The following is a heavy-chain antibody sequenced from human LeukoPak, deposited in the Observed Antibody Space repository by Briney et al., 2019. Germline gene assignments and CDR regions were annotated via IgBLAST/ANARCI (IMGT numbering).Heavy chain of an antibody. V-gene: IGHV3-74*01. J-gene: IGHJ3*02. Sequence: PGGSLRLSCAASGLTFSSHWMHWVRQAPGKGLVWVSRITNDGSSTTYADSVKGRFTISRDNAKNTLYLQMNSLRAEDTAVYYCAKDFTVAGDIWGQGTMVTVSS. CDR3: AKDFTVAGDI. CDR1: GLTFSSHW. D-gene: IGHD3-10*01. CDR2: ITNDGSST.